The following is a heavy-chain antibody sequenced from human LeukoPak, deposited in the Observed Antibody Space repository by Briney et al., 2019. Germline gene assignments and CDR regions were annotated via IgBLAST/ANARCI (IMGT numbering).Heavy chain of an antibody. J-gene: IGHJ4*02. CDR1: GFTFSSYA. CDR2: ISYDGSNK. Sequence: SGGSLRLSCAASGFTFSSYAMHWVRQAPGKGLEWVAVISYDGSNKYYADSVKGRFTISRDNSKNTLYLQMNSLRAEDTAVYYCARGGGSSWGQGTLVTVSS. D-gene: IGHD2-15*01. CDR3: ARGGGSS. V-gene: IGHV3-30-3*01.